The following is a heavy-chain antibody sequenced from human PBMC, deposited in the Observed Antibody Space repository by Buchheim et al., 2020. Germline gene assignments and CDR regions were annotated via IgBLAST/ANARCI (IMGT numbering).Heavy chain of an antibody. D-gene: IGHD5-18*01. J-gene: IGHJ2*01. Sequence: QVQLQQWGAGLLKPSETLSLTCAVYGGSFSGYYWSWIRQPPGKGLEWIGEINYSGSTNYNPSLKSRVTISLDTFKNQFSLKLSSVTAADTAVYYCARRPLDKAMVTSMRNWYFDLWGRGTL. CDR3: ARRPLDKAMVTSMRNWYFDL. V-gene: IGHV4-34*01. CDR1: GGSFSGYY. CDR2: INYSGST.